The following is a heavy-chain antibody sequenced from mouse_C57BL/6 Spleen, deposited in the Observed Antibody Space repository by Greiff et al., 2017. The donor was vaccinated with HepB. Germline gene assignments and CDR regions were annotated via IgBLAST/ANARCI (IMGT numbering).Heavy chain of an antibody. CDR3: TSDGYWFAY. Sequence: EVKLVESGEGLVKPGGSLKLSCAASGFTFSSYAMSWVRQTPEKRLEWVAYISSGGDYIYYADTVKGRCTISRDKARNTLYLQMSSLKSEDTAMYYCTSDGYWFAYWGQGTLVTVSA. J-gene: IGHJ3*01. CDR2: ISSGGDYI. V-gene: IGHV5-9-1*02. CDR1: GFTFSSYA. D-gene: IGHD2-3*01.